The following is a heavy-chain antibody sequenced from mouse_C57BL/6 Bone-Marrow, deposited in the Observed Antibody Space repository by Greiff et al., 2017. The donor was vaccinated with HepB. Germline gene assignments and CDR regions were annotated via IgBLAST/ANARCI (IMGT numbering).Heavy chain of an antibody. V-gene: IGHV3-1*01. CDR1: GYSITSGYD. CDR2: ISYSGST. CDR3: ARDTAQAPFAY. D-gene: IGHD3-2*02. J-gene: IGHJ3*01. Sequence: EAKLQESGPGMVKPSQSLSLTCTVTGYSITSGYDWHWIRHFPGNKLEWMGYISYSGSTNYNPSLKSRISITHDTSKNHFFLKLNSVTTEDTATYYCARDTAQAPFAYWGQGTLVTVSA.